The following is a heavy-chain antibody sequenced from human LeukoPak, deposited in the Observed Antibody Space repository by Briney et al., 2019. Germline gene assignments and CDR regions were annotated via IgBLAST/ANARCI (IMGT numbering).Heavy chain of an antibody. CDR3: AKGPGAVRYYYYYMDV. Sequence: GGSLRLSCAASGFTFSSYAMSWVRQAPGKGLEWVSSIFGSGIDTQYADSVKGRFTISRDNSKNTLYLQMNSPRAEDTAVYYCAKGPGAVRYYYYYMDVWGKGTTVTVSS. J-gene: IGHJ6*03. CDR2: IFGSGIDT. V-gene: IGHV3-23*01. CDR1: GFTFSSYA. D-gene: IGHD3-10*01.